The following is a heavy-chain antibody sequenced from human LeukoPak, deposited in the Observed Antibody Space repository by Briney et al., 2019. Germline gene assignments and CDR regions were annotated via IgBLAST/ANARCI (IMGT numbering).Heavy chain of an antibody. CDR2: IYPGDSDT. J-gene: IGHJ5*02. D-gene: IGHD6-19*01. Sequence: GASLEISFKGSGYRFTSYWIGWVRPMPGKGLEWMGIIYPGDSDTSYSPSFQGQVTISADKSISTAYLQWSSLKASGTAMYYCARQDSSGWYAWGQGTLVTVSS. V-gene: IGHV5-51*01. CDR3: ARQDSSGWYA. CDR1: GYRFTSYW.